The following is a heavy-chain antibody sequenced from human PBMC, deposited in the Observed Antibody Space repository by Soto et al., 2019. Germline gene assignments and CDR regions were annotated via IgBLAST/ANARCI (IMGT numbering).Heavy chain of an antibody. D-gene: IGHD3-3*01. CDR3: ARRYDFWSGSAYYYGMDV. Sequence: PGESLKISCKGSGYSFSNYWIGWVRQMPGKGLEWMGIIYPGDSDTRYSPSFQGQVTISADKSISTAYLQWSSLKASDTAMYYCARRYDFWSGSAYYYGMDVWGQGTTVTVSS. CDR2: IYPGDSDT. CDR1: GYSFSNYW. V-gene: IGHV5-51*01. J-gene: IGHJ6*02.